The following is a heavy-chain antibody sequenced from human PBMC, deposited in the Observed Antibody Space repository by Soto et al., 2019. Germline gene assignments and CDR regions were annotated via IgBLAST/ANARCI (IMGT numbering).Heavy chain of an antibody. J-gene: IGHJ4*02. CDR3: VRADCARGGSNCYSY. D-gene: IGHD2-15*01. CDR2: IKQDGSAK. V-gene: IGHV3-7*01. Sequence: EVQLVESGGGLVQPGGSLRLSCAISGFTFSTYWMSWLRQAPGKGLEWVANIKQDGSAKYYVGSVEGRFTISRDNAKNSLYLQMNTLRVEDTAVYYCVRADCARGGSNCYSYWGQGTLVTVSS. CDR1: GFTFSTYW.